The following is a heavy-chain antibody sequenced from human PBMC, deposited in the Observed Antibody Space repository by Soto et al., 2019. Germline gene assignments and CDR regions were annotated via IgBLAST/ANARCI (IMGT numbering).Heavy chain of an antibody. V-gene: IGHV3-48*01. J-gene: IGHJ4*02. D-gene: IGHD4-17*01. CDR2: ISSSSSTI. CDR3: ARDPRGYGDNFDF. CDR1: GFSFSNYC. Sequence: GGSLRLSCAASGFSFSNYCMNWVRQAPGKGLEWVSYISSSSSTIHYADSVKGRFTISRDNAKNSLYLQMNSLRAEDTAVYYCARDPRGYGDNFDFWGQGTLVTVSS.